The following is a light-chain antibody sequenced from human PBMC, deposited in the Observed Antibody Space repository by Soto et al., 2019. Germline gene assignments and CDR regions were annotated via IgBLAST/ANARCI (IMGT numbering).Light chain of an antibody. CDR2: GTS. Sequence: EIVLTQSPGTLSLSPGERATFSCRASQSVPSSYLARYQQKPGQAPSLLIYGTSSRATGIPDRFSGSGFGTDFTLTITRLEPEYFAVYYCQQYYSSWTFGQGTKVEV. J-gene: IGKJ1*01. CDR1: QSVPSSY. V-gene: IGKV3-20*01. CDR3: QQYYSSWT.